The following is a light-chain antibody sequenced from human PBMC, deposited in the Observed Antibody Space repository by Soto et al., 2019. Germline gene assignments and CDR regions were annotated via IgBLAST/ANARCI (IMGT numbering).Light chain of an antibody. V-gene: IGKV1-5*01. CDR3: QNCFTVPYT. J-gene: IGKJ2*01. CDR1: QSISSW. Sequence: DIQMTQSPSTLSASVGDRVTITCRASQSISSWLAWYQQKPGKAPKLLIYDASSLAAGVPSGFSGSGSGTHFTFTITSLQPEDIGTYYCQNCFTVPYTFGQGTKVDIK. CDR2: DAS.